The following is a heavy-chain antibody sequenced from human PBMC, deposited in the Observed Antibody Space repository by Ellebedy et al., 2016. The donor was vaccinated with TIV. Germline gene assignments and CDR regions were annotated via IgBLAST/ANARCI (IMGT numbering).Heavy chain of an antibody. Sequence: AASVKVSCKTSGYTFTSYTMNWVRQAPGQGLECMGWIYTNTGNPTYARGFTGRFVFSLDTSVSTAYLQISSLKPEDTAVYYCLVYGSGTPHWGQGTLVTVSS. CDR3: LVYGSGTPH. CDR1: GYTFTSYT. CDR2: IYTNTGNP. J-gene: IGHJ4*02. D-gene: IGHD3-10*01. V-gene: IGHV7-4-1*02.